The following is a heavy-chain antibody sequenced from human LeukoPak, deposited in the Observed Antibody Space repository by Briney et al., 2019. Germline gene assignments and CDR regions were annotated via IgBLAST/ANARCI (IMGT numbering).Heavy chain of an antibody. CDR2: ISAYNGNT. Sequence: ASVKVSCKASGYTFTSYGISWVRQAPGQGLEWMGWISAYNGNTNYAQKLQGRVTMTTDTSTSTAYMELRSLRSDDTAVYYCASRGGVGSSWYVLDYWGQGTLVTVSP. CDR3: ASRGGVGSSWYVLDY. CDR1: GYTFTSYG. V-gene: IGHV1-18*01. D-gene: IGHD6-13*01. J-gene: IGHJ4*02.